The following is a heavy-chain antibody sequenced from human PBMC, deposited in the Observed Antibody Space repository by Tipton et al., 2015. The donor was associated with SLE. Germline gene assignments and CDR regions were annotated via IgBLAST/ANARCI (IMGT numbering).Heavy chain of an antibody. V-gene: IGHV4-39*07. CDR2: IYYSGST. CDR3: ARAGGFIAAAGTRGAFDI. Sequence: TLSPTCTVSGGSISSSSYYWGWIRQPPGKGLEWIGSIYYSGSTYYNPSLKSRVTMSVDTSKNQFSLKLSSVTAADTAVYYCARAGGFIAAAGTRGAFDIWGQGTMVTVSS. J-gene: IGHJ3*02. D-gene: IGHD6-13*01. CDR1: GGSISSSSYY.